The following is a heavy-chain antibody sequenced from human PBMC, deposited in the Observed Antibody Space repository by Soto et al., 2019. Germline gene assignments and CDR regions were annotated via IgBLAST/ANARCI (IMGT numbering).Heavy chain of an antibody. Sequence: GESLKISCKGSGYSFTSYWIGWVRQMPGKGLEWMGIIYPGDSDTRYSPSFQGQVTISADKSISTAYLQWSSLEASDTAMYYCATLGDTMVRGVPGVFYYYYGMDVWGQGTTVTVSS. V-gene: IGHV5-51*01. CDR2: IYPGDSDT. J-gene: IGHJ6*02. D-gene: IGHD3-10*01. CDR3: ATLGDTMVRGVPGVFYYYYGMDV. CDR1: GYSFTSYW.